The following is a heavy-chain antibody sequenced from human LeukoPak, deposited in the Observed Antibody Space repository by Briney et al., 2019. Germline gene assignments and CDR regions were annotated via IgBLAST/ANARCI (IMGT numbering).Heavy chain of an antibody. CDR2: VSYDGRYR. CDR1: GFTFSSYG. V-gene: IGHV3-30*18. D-gene: IGHD6-19*01. J-gene: IGHJ2*01. Sequence: GGSLTLSCVASGFTFSSYGMCWLRQAPGKGLEGVAVVSYDGRYRYYADSVKGRFTISRDNSKNTLYLQMDSLRAEDTAVYYCAKFGVAAGTDYWYFDLWGRGTLVTVSS. CDR3: AKFGVAAGTDYWYFDL.